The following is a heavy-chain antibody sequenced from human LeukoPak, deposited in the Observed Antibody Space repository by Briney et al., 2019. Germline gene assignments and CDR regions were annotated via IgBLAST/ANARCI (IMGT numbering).Heavy chain of an antibody. V-gene: IGHV6-1*01. CDR1: GDSVSSNSVT. Sequence: TLSLTCAISGDSVSSNSVTWNWSRQSPSRGLEWLGRTYYRSTEYNDYAVSVRRRITVTPHPSKNQFSLHLNSVTPEDTAVYYCARRLTQYDCFDPWGQGILVTVSS. J-gene: IGHJ5*02. D-gene: IGHD2-2*01. CDR2: TYYRSTEYN. CDR3: ARRLTQYDCFDP.